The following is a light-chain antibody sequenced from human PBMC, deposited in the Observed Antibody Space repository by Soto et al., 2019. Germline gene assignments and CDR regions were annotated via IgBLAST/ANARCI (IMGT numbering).Light chain of an antibody. V-gene: IGLV7-43*01. Sequence: QTVVTQEPSMTVSPGGKVTLTCASRTGEVTSGYYANWFQQKPGQAPRTLIYSTSNKHSWTPALFSGYLRGGKAALTLSGELHEEEGKYHCLLYNGCAPVLVGGTTLTVL. CDR2: STS. CDR3: LLYNGCAPV. CDR1: TGEVTSGYY. J-gene: IGLJ3*02.